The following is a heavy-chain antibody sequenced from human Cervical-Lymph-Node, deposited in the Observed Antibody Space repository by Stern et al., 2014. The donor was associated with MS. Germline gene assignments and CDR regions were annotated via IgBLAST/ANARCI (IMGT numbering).Heavy chain of an antibody. CDR3: ARGRELLSLDY. D-gene: IGHD1-26*01. Sequence: QVQLVQSGAEVKKPGASVKVSCKASGYTFTSYDINWVRQGTGQGLEWMGWRNPYSGNAVYAQKFQGRVTMTRDTPTSTAYLELTSLRSEDTAVFYCARGRELLSLDYWGQGTLVTVSS. J-gene: IGHJ4*02. V-gene: IGHV1-8*01. CDR1: GYTFTSYD. CDR2: RNPYSGNA.